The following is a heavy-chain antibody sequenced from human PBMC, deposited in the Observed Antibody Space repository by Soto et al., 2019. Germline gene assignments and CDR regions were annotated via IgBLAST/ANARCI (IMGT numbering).Heavy chain of an antibody. CDR3: ASGGYWVYYGMDV. D-gene: IGHD3-22*01. V-gene: IGHV3-23*01. CDR2: ISGTGGRT. Sequence: EVQVLESGGGLVQPGGSLRLSCAASGFTFSSYVMSWVRQAPGKGLEWVSGISGTGGRTYYADSVNGRFTISRDNSKDTLYLQMNSLRDEDTAVYFCASGGYWVYYGMDVWGQGTTVTVSS. J-gene: IGHJ6*02. CDR1: GFTFSSYV.